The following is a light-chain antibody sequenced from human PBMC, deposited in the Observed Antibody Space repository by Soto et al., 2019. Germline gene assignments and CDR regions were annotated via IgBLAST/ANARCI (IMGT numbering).Light chain of an antibody. CDR2: GAL. J-gene: IGKJ1*01. CDR1: QSVSSN. V-gene: IGKV3-15*01. Sequence: EIVMTQSPATLSVSPGERATLSCRASQSVSSNLAWYQQKPGQAPRLLIYGALTRATGIPARFSGSGSGTEFTLTISSLLSEDFAVYYCQQYNNWPPWTFGQGTKVEIK. CDR3: QQYNNWPPWT.